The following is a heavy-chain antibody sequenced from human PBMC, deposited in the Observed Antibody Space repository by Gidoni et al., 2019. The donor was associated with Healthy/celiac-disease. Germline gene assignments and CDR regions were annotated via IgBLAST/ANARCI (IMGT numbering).Heavy chain of an antibody. J-gene: IGHJ1*01. Sequence: EVQLVESGGGLVKPGGSLRLSCAASGFTFSSYSMNWVRQAPGKGLEWFSSISSSSSYIYYADSVKGRFTISRDNAKNSLYLQMNSLRAEDTAVYYCARELGSGWFPHWGQGTLVTVSS. CDR3: ARELGSGWFPH. CDR2: ISSSSSYI. D-gene: IGHD6-19*01. V-gene: IGHV3-21*01. CDR1: GFTFSSYS.